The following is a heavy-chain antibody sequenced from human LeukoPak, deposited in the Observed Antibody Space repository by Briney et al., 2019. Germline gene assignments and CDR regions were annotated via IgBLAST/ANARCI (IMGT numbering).Heavy chain of an antibody. Sequence: GASVKVSCKASGYTFTSYDINWVRQATGRGLEWMGWMNPNSGNTGYAQKFQGRVTMTRNTSISTAYMELSSLRSEDTAVYYCARASLGWLRKHYYFDYWGQGTLVTVSS. CDR2: MNPNSGNT. CDR1: GYTFTSYD. J-gene: IGHJ4*02. CDR3: ARASLGWLRKHYYFDY. D-gene: IGHD5-12*01. V-gene: IGHV1-8*01.